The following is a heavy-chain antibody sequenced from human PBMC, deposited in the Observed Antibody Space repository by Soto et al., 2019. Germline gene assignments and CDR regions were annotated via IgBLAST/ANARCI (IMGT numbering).Heavy chain of an antibody. D-gene: IGHD2-15*01. CDR1: VVTFDEYA. V-gene: IGHV3-9*01. J-gene: IGHJ6*02. Sequence: LIXCCASSVVTFDEYAMHWVRQAPGKGLEWVSGISWNSGSIGYADSVKGRFTISRDNAKNSLYLQMNSLRAEDTALYYCAKDISSGGSSDYYYYYGMDVWGQGTTVTVSS. CDR2: ISWNSGSI. CDR3: AKDISSGGSSDYYYYYGMDV.